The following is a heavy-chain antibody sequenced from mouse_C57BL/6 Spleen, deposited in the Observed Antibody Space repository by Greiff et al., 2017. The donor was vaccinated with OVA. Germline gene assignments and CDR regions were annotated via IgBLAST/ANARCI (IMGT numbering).Heavy chain of an antibody. V-gene: IGHV2-2*01. Sequence: VQLQQSGPGLVQPSQSLSITCTVSGFSLTSYGVHWVRQSPGKGLEWLGVIWSGGSTAYNAAFISSLSISKDNSKGQVFFKMNRRQADDTAIYYCARNPGSYCYYAMDYWGQGTSVTVSS. D-gene: IGHD2-12*01. CDR2: IWSGGST. CDR3: ARNPGSYCYYAMDY. CDR1: GFSLTSYG. J-gene: IGHJ4*01.